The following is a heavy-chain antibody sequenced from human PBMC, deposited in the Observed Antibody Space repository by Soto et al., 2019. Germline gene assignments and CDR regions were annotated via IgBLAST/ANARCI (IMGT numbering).Heavy chain of an antibody. V-gene: IGHV4-59*08. CDR3: AGSTGFYDYGDYAPGVANY. CDR2: IYYSGST. D-gene: IGHD4-17*01. Sequence: SETLSLTCTVSGGSISSYYWSWIRQPPGKGLEWIGYIYYSGSTNYNPSLKSRVTISVDTSKNQFSLKLSSVTAADTAVYYCAGSTGFYDYGDYAPGVANYWGQGTLVTVSS. CDR1: GGSISSYY. J-gene: IGHJ4*02.